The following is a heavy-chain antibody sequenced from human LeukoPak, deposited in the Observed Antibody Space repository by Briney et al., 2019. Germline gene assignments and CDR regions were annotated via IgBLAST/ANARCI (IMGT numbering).Heavy chain of an antibody. CDR2: IWYDGSNK. J-gene: IGHJ4*02. V-gene: IGHV3-33*08. CDR1: GFSFSSYG. CDR3: VRVTHSSYSYGYGHGDY. D-gene: IGHD5-18*01. Sequence: GGSLRLSCAASGFSFSSYGMHWVRQAPGKGLEWVAVIWYDGSNKYYADSVKGRFTISRDNSKNTLYLQMNSLRAEDTAVYYCVRVTHSSYSYGYGHGDYWGQGTLVTVSS.